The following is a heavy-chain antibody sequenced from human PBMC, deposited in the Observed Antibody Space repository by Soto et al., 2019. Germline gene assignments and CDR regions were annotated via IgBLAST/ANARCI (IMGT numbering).Heavy chain of an antibody. J-gene: IGHJ4*02. CDR2: ISSTTNYI. Sequence: GGSLRLSCAASGFTFTRYSMNWVRQAPGKGLEWVSSISSTTNYIYYGDSMKGRFTISRDNAKNSLYLEMNSLRAEDTAAYYCARESEDLTSNFDYWGQGALVTVSS. CDR3: ARESEDLTSNFDY. CDR1: GFTFTRYS. V-gene: IGHV3-21*06.